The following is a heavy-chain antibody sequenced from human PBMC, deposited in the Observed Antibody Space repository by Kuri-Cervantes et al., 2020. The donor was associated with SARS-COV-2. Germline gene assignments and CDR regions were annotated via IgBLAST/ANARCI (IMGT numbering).Heavy chain of an antibody. J-gene: IGHJ3*02. CDR3: ARDTGDWTPVGFGI. CDR1: GYTFTSYY. V-gene: IGHV1-46*01. D-gene: IGHD2-21*02. CDR2: INTSGGST. Sequence: ASVKVSCKASGYTFTSYYMHWVRQAPGQGLEWMGIINTSGGSTSYAQKFQGRVTMTRDTSTSTAYMELSSLRSEDSAIYYCARDTGDWTPVGFGIWGQGTMVTVSS.